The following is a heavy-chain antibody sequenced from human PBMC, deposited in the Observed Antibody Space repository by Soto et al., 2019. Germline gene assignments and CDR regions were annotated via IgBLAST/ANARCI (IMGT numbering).Heavy chain of an antibody. Sequence: PGESLKISCKGFGYSFTTYWIGWVRQMPGKGLEWMGIIYPGDSETRYSPSFQGQVTISVDKSFKTAYLQWSSLKASDTAIYYCARHSRPAAHWYFNLWGRGTQVTVSS. CDR1: GYSFTTYW. D-gene: IGHD6-13*01. CDR3: ARHSRPAAHWYFNL. CDR2: IYPGDSET. J-gene: IGHJ2*01. V-gene: IGHV5-51*01.